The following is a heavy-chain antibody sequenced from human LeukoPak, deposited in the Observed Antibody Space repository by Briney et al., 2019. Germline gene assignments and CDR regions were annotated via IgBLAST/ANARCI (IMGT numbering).Heavy chain of an antibody. Sequence: SETLSLTCTVSGGSISSGGYYWSWIRQHPGKGLEWIGYIYYSGSTYYNPSLKSRVTISVDTSKNQFSLKLSSVTAVDTAVYYCARSIVVVGSAFDIWGQGTMVTVSS. J-gene: IGHJ3*02. V-gene: IGHV4-31*03. CDR2: IYYSGST. D-gene: IGHD2-15*01. CDR3: ARSIVVVGSAFDI. CDR1: GGSISSGGYY.